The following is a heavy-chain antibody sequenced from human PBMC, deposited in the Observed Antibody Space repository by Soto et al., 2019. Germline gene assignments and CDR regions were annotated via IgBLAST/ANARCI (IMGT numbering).Heavy chain of an antibody. V-gene: IGHV3-23*01. CDR2: ISGSGDSL. J-gene: IGHJ4*02. CDR3: AKVYSSNWYLGYYFDY. Sequence: PGWSLRLSCAASVFTFRSYAMSWFRQAPGKGLEWVSLISGSGDSLFTADSVKGRFSISRDNSKNTLYLQMNNLRAEDTAVYYCAKVYSSNWYLGYYFDYWGQGTLVTVSS. D-gene: IGHD6-13*01. CDR1: VFTFRSYA.